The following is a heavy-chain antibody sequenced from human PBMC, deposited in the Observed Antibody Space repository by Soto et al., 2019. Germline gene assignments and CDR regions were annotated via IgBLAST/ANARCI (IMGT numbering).Heavy chain of an antibody. V-gene: IGHV3-23*01. D-gene: IGHD1-26*01. J-gene: IGHJ4*02. CDR1: GFTFSSYA. CDR2: ISGSGGSI. Sequence: GGSLRLSCAASGFTFSSYAMSWVRQAPGKGLEWVSAISGSGGSIYYADSVKGRFTISRDNARNMLYLQMNSLRAEDTAVYYCARDGVGSTAYFGYFDYWGLGTLVTVSS. CDR3: ARDGVGSTAYFGYFDY.